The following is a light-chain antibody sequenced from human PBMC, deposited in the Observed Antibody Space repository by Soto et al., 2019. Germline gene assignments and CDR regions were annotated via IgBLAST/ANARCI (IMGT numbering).Light chain of an antibody. J-gene: IGKJ5*01. Sequence: EIVLTQSPGTLSLSPGERATLSCRASQSVTSNYLAWYQQKPGQAPRLLIFGASTRATGIPARFSGSGSGTDFTLTISSLEPEDCALYFCQQRSDWPLITFGQGTRLEI. CDR3: QQRSDWPLIT. V-gene: IGKV3D-20*02. CDR1: QSVTSNY. CDR2: GAS.